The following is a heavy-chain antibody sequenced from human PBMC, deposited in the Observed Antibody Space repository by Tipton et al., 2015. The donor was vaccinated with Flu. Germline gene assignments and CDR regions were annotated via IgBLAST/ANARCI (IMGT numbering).Heavy chain of an antibody. Sequence: TLSLTCAVSGYSISSGYYWGWFRQPPGKGLEWIGYMYHSGSTYYNPSLKSRVSISVDTSKNQFSLKLSSVTAADTAVYYCARAPAYCSGGTCYWSYFDYWGQGTLVAVSS. D-gene: IGHD2-15*01. CDR1: GYSISSGYY. V-gene: IGHV4-38-2*01. J-gene: IGHJ4*02. CDR3: ARAPAYCSGGTCYWSYFDY. CDR2: MYHSGST.